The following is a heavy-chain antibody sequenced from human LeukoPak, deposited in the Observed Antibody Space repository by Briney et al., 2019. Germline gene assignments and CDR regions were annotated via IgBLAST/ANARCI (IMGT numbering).Heavy chain of an antibody. J-gene: IGHJ6*02. D-gene: IGHD5-18*01. CDR2: ISGSGGST. CDR1: GFTFNSYA. V-gene: IGHV3-23*01. Sequence: GGSLRLSCAASGFTFNSYAMSWVRQAPGKGLEWVSAISGSGGSTYYADSVKGRFTISRDNSKNTLYLQMNSLRAEDTAVYYCARNAGGYGSYYYYGMDVWGQGTTVTVSS. CDR3: ARNAGGYGSYYYYGMDV.